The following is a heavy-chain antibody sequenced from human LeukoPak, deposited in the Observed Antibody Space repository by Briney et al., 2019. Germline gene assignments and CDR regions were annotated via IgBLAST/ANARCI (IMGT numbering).Heavy chain of an antibody. CDR1: GFIFNNYV. CDR3: ARGPGYCSGGSCYGYFDY. V-gene: IGHV3-30-3*01. Sequence: GRSLRLSCAASGFIFNNYVMHWVRQAPGKGLEWVAFISYDGSHKYYAGSVKGRFTISRDNSKNTLYLQVNSLRAEDTAVYYCARGPGYCSGGSCYGYFDYWGQGTLVTVSS. D-gene: IGHD2-15*01. CDR2: ISYDGSHK. J-gene: IGHJ4*02.